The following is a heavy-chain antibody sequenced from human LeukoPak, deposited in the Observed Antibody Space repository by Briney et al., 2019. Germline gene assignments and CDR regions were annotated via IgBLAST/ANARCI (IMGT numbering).Heavy chain of an antibody. V-gene: IGHV3-23*01. CDR2: ISGSGGST. CDR1: GFTFSSYA. D-gene: IGHD1-1*01. CDR3: AKDGGKLERRSHFDY. Sequence: GGSLRLSCAASGFTFSSYAMSWVRQAPGKGLEWVSAISGSGGSTYYADSVKGRFTISRDNSKNTLYLQMNSLRAEDTAVYYCAKDGGKLERRSHFDYWGQGTLVTVSS. J-gene: IGHJ4*02.